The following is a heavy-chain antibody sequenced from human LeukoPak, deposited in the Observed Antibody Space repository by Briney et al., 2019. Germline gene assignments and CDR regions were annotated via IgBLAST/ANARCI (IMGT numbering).Heavy chain of an antibody. Sequence: SETLSLTCTVSGGSISSGSYYWSWIRQPPGKGLEWIGEINHSGSTNYNPSLKSRVTISVDTSKNQFSLKLSSVTAADTAVYYCARGLQYSSGWYYQPHDKKRLRNWFDPWGQGTLVTVSS. CDR3: ARGLQYSSGWYYQPHDKKRLRNWFDP. J-gene: IGHJ5*02. D-gene: IGHD6-19*01. CDR1: GGSISSGSYY. V-gene: IGHV4-39*07. CDR2: INHSGST.